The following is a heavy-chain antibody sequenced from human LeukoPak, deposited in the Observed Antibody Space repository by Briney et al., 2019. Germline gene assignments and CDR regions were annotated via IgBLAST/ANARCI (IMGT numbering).Heavy chain of an antibody. Sequence: QPGGSLRLSCAASGFTFSSYTMSWVRQAPGRGLEWVSYISSSSSTIYYTDSVKGRFTISRDNAKNSLYLQMNSLRAEDTAVYYCARGKPDCSSTSCYTHRALEKGHYYYYYYMDVWGKGTTVTVSS. D-gene: IGHD2-2*02. CDR3: ARGKPDCSSTSCYTHRALEKGHYYYYYYMDV. CDR1: GFTFSSYT. V-gene: IGHV3-48*04. CDR2: ISSSSSTI. J-gene: IGHJ6*03.